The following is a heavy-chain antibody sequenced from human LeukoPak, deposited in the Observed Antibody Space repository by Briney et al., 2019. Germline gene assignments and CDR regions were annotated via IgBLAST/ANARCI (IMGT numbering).Heavy chain of an antibody. J-gene: IGHJ4*02. D-gene: IGHD6-13*01. CDR1: GGSISSSSYY. V-gene: IGHV3-23*01. CDR3: ASIRMGAAAGYDPYYFDY. CDR2: ISGSGAGT. Sequence: ETLSLTCTVSGGSISSSSYYWGWLRQPPGKGLEWVSTISGSGAGTYYADSVTVRLTIFRDDVKNSMYLQMNSLRAEDTAVYYCASIRMGAAAGYDPYYFDYWGQGTLVTVSS.